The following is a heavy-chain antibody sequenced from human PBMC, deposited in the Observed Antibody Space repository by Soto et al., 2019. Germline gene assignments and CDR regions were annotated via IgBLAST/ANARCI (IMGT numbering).Heavy chain of an antibody. D-gene: IGHD1-7*01. CDR2: ISTYNVNT. Sequence: QIQLVQSGGEVKKPGASVNVSCKASGYTFTNYGIGWVRQAPGQGLEWMGWISTYNVNTIYAQNFQDRVTMTTDTSTSTAYMELKSLTSDDTAVYYCARVPGELHLLDAFDGWGQGTMLTVSS. V-gene: IGHV1-18*01. J-gene: IGHJ3*01. CDR3: ARVPGELHLLDAFDG. CDR1: GYTFTNYG.